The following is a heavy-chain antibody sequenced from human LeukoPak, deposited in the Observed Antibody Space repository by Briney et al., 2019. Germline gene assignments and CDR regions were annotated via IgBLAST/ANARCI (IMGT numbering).Heavy chain of an antibody. Sequence: GGSLRLSCAASGFTFSSYAMHWVRQAPGKGLEWVAVISYDGSNKYYADSVKGRFTISRDNSKNTLYLQMNSLRAEDTAVYYCAREAHCGGDRPYFDYWGQGTLVTVSS. CDR3: AREAHCGGDRPYFDY. J-gene: IGHJ4*02. CDR1: GFTFSSYA. D-gene: IGHD2-21*02. V-gene: IGHV3-30-3*01. CDR2: ISYDGSNK.